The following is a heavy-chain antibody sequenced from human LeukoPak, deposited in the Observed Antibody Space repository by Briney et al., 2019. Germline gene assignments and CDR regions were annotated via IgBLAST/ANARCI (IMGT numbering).Heavy chain of an antibody. V-gene: IGHV1-2*02. CDR2: INPNSGGT. CDR1: GYTFTGYY. CDR3: ARARWFGAFDAFDI. Sequence: ASVKVSCKASGYTFTGYYMHWVRQAPGQGLEWMGWINPNSGGTNYAQKFQGRVTMTRDTSISTAYMELSRLRCEDTAVYYCARARWFGAFDAFDIWGQGTMVTVSS. J-gene: IGHJ3*02. D-gene: IGHD3-10*01.